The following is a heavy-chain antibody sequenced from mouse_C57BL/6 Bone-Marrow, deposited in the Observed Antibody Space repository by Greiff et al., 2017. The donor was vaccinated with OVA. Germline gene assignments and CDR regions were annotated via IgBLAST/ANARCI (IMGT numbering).Heavy chain of an antibody. D-gene: IGHD2-4*01. J-gene: IGHJ4*01. CDR3: VRHLDYLYAMDY. Sequence: EVKVVESGGGLVQPKGSLKLSCAASGFSFNTYAMNWVRQAPGKGLEWVARIRSKSNNYATYYADSVKDRFTISRDDSESMLYLQMNNLKTEDTAMYYCVRHLDYLYAMDYWGQGTSVTVSS. CDR1: GFSFNTYA. V-gene: IGHV10-1*01. CDR2: IRSKSNNYAT.